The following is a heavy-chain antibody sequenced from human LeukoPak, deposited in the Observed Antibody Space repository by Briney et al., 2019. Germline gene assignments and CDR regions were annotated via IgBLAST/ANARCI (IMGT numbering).Heavy chain of an antibody. CDR3: AKDRFASGDFDY. J-gene: IGHJ4*02. Sequence: GGSLRLSCATSGFTFSSYAMSWVRQPPGKGLEWVSAISGSGGSTYYADSVKGRFTISRDNSKNTLYLQMNSLRAEDTAVYYCAKDRFASGDFDYWGQGTLVTVSS. CDR2: ISGSGGST. V-gene: IGHV3-23*01. D-gene: IGHD1-26*01. CDR1: GFTFSSYA.